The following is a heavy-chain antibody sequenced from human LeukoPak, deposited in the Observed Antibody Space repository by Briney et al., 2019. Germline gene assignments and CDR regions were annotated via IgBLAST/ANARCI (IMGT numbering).Heavy chain of an antibody. CDR2: ITGSSTYI. J-gene: IGHJ4*02. V-gene: IGHV3-21*01. D-gene: IGHD5-12*01. CDR3: ASDEGYGIHFDY. CDR1: GFTFSSYT. Sequence: PGGSLRHSCAASGFTFSSYTMKWVRQARGEGGEWVSSITGSSTYIFYADSVKGRFTVSRDNAKNSLYLQMNSLRAEDTAVYYCASDEGYGIHFDYWGQGTLVTVSS.